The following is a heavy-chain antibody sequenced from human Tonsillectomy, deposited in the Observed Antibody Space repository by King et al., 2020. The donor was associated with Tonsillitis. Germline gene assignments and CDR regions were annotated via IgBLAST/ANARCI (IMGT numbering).Heavy chain of an antibody. V-gene: IGHV1-18*04. D-gene: IGHD2-21*02. CDR3: AGEGEKCGGDCYHTHFDY. CDR1: GYTFTSYG. Sequence: VQLVQSGAEVKKPGASVKVSCKASGYTFTSYGISWVRQAPGQGLEWMGWISAYNGNTNYAQKLQGRVTMTTDTSTSTAYMELRSLRSDDTAVYYCAGEGEKCGGDCYHTHFDYWGQGTLVTVSS. CDR2: ISAYNGNT. J-gene: IGHJ4*02.